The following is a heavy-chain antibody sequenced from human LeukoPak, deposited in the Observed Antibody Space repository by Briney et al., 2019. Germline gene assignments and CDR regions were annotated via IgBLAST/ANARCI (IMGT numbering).Heavy chain of an antibody. D-gene: IGHD1-26*01. CDR2: IIPIFGTA. CDR1: GGTFSSYA. Sequence: SVKVSCKASGGTFSSYAISWVRQAPGQGLEWMGGIIPIFGTANYAQKFQGRVTITADESTSTAYMELSSLRSEDTAVYYSARGAGGIDAFDIWGQGTMVTVSS. J-gene: IGHJ3*02. CDR3: ARGAGGIDAFDI. V-gene: IGHV1-69*13.